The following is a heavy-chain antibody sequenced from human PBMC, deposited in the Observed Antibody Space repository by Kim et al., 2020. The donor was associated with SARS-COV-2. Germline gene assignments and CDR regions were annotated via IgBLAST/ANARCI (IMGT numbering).Heavy chain of an antibody. CDR1: DGSMKNYY. Sequence: SETLSLTCNVSDGSMKNYYWNWFRQTPGKGLEWIGYIYRTGTTNYNPSLKSRVTISVDTSKNQFSLKLSSVTAADTAVYYCARGDYFHSGSYPWRVWFDPWGRGTLVTVSS. V-gene: IGHV4-59*01. J-gene: IGHJ5*02. CDR3: ARGDYFHSGSYPWRVWFDP. CDR2: IYRTGTT. D-gene: IGHD3-10*01.